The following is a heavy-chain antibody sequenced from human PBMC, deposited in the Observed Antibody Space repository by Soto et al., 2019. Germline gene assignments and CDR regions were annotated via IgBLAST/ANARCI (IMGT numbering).Heavy chain of an antibody. D-gene: IGHD7-27*01. V-gene: IGHV4-39*01. CDR3: ANRPITGDRRYFDL. J-gene: IGHJ2*01. CDR1: GGSISSSSYY. Sequence: QLQLQESGPGLVKPSETLSLTCTVSGGSISSSSYYWGWIRQPPGKGLEWIGSIYYSGSTYYNPSLKSRVSIFADTSKHQFSLKLSFVTAADTAVYYCANRPITGDRRYFDLWGRGTLFTVSS. CDR2: IYYSGST.